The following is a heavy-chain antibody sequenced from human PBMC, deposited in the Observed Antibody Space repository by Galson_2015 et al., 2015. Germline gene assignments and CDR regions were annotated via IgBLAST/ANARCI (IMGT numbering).Heavy chain of an antibody. D-gene: IGHD3-16*02. CDR3: ATTMITFGGVIVFDY. CDR2: MNPNSGNT. CDR1: GYTFTSYD. V-gene: IGHV1-8*01. Sequence: SVKVSCKASGYTFTSYDINWVRQATGQGLEWMGWMNPNSGNTGYAQKFQGRVTMTRNTSISTAYMELSSLRSEDTAVYYCATTMITFGGVIVFDYWGQGTLVTVSS. J-gene: IGHJ4*02.